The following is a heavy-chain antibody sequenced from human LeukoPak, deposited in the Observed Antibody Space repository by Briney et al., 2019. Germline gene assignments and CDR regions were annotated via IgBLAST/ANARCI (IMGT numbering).Heavy chain of an antibody. D-gene: IGHD6-13*01. J-gene: IGHJ4*02. CDR1: GFTFSSYG. V-gene: IGHV3-30*19. Sequence: GGSLRLSCAASGFTFSSYGMHWVRQVPGKGLEWVAVISYGGTNKYYADSVKGRFTISRDNSQSTLYLQMNSLRVEDTAIYYCARNLGPYSNIWYSEDYWGQGTLVTVS. CDR2: ISYGGTNK. CDR3: ARNLGPYSNIWYSEDY.